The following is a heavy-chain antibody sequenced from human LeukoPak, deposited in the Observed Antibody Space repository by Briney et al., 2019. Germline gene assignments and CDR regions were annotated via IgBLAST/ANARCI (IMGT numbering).Heavy chain of an antibody. CDR1: GFTFSSYG. Sequence: QPGGSLRLSCAASGFTFSSYGMHWVRQAPGKGLEWVAVIWYDGSNKYYADSVKGRFTISRDNSKNTLYLQMNSLRAEDTAVYYCARDKTTGTTGGYYYGMDVWGQGTTVTVSS. D-gene: IGHD1-7*01. V-gene: IGHV3-33*08. CDR3: ARDKTTGTTGGYYYGMDV. CDR2: IWYDGSNK. J-gene: IGHJ6*02.